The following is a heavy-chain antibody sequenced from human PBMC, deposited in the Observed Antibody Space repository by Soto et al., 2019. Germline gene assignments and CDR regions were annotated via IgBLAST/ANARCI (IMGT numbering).Heavy chain of an antibody. D-gene: IGHD4-17*01. CDR2: MNPNSGNT. J-gene: IGHJ5*02. Sequence: GASVKVSCKASGYTFTSYDINWVRQATGQGLEYLGWMNPNSGNTAYVQKFQGRVTMTWDTSITTAYMELSSLRSEDTAVYFRARDIKYGAYSRWFDPWGQGTLVTVSS. CDR1: GYTFTSYD. CDR3: ARDIKYGAYSRWFDP. V-gene: IGHV1-8*01.